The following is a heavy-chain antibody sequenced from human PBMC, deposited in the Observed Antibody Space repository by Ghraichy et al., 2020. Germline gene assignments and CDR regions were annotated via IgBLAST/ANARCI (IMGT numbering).Heavy chain of an antibody. D-gene: IGHD7-27*01. Sequence: GGSLRLSCAASGFSFNDVSLYWVRQTPGHGLEWGSLSGHYGGTSFYSDSVQGRFTVSRDNSKNSLFLRMTSLRTEDTAIYFCTKEKLGSSWVTFDGWGQGTMVTVSS. CDR2: SGHYGGTS. J-gene: IGHJ3*01. CDR3: TKEKLGSSWVTFDG. CDR1: GFSFNDVS. V-gene: IGHV3-43*01.